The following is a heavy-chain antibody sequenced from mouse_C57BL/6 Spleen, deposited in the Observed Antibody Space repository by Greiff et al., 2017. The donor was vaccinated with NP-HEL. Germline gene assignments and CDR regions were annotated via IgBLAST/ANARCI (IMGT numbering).Heavy chain of an antibody. D-gene: IGHD2-3*01. J-gene: IGHJ4*01. CDR1: GYAFSSYW. V-gene: IGHV1-80*01. CDR2: IYPGDGDT. CDR3: ARSLDGYYAAMDY. Sequence: VQLQQSGAELVKPGASVKISCKASGYAFSSYWMNWVKQRPGKGLEWIGQIYPGDGDTNYNGKFKGKATLTADKSSSTAYMQLSSLTSEDSAVYFCARSLDGYYAAMDYWGQGTSVTVSS.